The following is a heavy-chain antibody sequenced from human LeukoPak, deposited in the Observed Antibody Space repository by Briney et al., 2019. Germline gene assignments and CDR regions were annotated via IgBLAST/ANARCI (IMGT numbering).Heavy chain of an antibody. Sequence: PSETLSLTCAVYGGSFSGYYWSWIRQPPGKGLEWIGEINHSGSTNYNPSLKSRVTISVDTSKNQFSLKLSSVTAADTAVYYCARGRLSGGSCYRCIDYWGQGTLVTVSS. CDR2: INHSGST. J-gene: IGHJ4*02. D-gene: IGHD2-15*01. V-gene: IGHV4-34*01. CDR1: GGSFSGYY. CDR3: ARGRLSGGSCYRCIDY.